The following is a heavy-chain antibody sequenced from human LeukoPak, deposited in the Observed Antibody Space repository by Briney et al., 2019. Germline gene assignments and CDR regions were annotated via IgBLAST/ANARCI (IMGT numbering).Heavy chain of an antibody. CDR2: ISGGGGST. Sequence: GGSLRLSCAASGFTFSSYAMSWVRQAPGKGLEWVSGISGGGGSTYYAGSVKGRFTIFRDNSKNTLYLQMNSLRAEDTAVYHCANGWSPDYWGRGTLVTVSS. CDR3: ANGWSPDY. J-gene: IGHJ4*02. D-gene: IGHD2-15*01. V-gene: IGHV3-23*01. CDR1: GFTFSSYA.